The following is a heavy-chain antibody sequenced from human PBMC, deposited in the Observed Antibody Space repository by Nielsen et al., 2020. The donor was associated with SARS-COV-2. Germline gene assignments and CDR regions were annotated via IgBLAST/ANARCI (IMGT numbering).Heavy chain of an antibody. V-gene: IGHV4-34*01. J-gene: IGHJ2*01. CDR3: ARGLGATSTTEATRRITIRYWYFDV. CDR1: GGSFSGHY. Sequence: SETLSLTCAVYGGSFSGHYWSWIRQPPGKGLEWIGEINQSGSTNQHPSLKSRLTMSVDTSKKQLSLTLSSVTAADTAVYYCARGLGATSTTEATRRITIRYWYFDVWGRGTLVTVSS. CDR2: INQSGST. D-gene: IGHD1-1*01.